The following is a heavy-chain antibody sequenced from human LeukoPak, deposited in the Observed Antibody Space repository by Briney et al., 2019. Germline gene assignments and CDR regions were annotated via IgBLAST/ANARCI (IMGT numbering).Heavy chain of an antibody. CDR1: GITFSTHT. D-gene: IGHD1-26*01. CDR3: ARVQNGGSYWVYHYDGLDV. CDR2: TSYDENDK. Sequence: GRSLRLSCVASGITFSTHTMHWVRQAPGKGLEWVALTSYDENDKYYADSVKGRFIISRDNSKNTLYLEMNSLRVEDTAVYFCARVQNGGSYWVYHYDGLDVWGQGTTVTVSS. J-gene: IGHJ6*02. V-gene: IGHV3-30*04.